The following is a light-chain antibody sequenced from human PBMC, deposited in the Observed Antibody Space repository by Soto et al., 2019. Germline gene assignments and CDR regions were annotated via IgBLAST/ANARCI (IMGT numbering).Light chain of an antibody. J-gene: IGKJ1*01. Sequence: VLTQSQDPLSLSTGERATLSCIVSQSVSSSYLAWYQQKPGQAPRLLFYGASSRATGIPDRFSGSGSGTDFTLTISRLEPEDFAVYYCQQYGSSPWTFCQGTNVAIK. CDR2: GAS. V-gene: IGKV3-20*01. CDR1: QSVSSSY. CDR3: QQYGSSPWT.